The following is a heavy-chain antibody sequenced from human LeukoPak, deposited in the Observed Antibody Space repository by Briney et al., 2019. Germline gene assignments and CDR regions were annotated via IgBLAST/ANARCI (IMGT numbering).Heavy chain of an antibody. V-gene: IGHV2-5*02. D-gene: IGHD5-24*01. Sequence: ESGPTLVKPTQTVTLPRTFSGFSLSTSGVGVGWIRQPPGKALEWLALIYWDDDKRYCPSLKSRLTITKDTSKNQVVLKMTNMDPVDTATYYCAHRQRGLAGGGLDYWGQGTLVTVSS. CDR3: AHRQRGLAGGGLDY. CDR2: IYWDDDK. CDR1: GFSLSTSGVG. J-gene: IGHJ4*02.